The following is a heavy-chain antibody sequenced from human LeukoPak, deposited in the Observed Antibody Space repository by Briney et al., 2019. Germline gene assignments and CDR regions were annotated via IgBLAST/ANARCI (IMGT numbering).Heavy chain of an antibody. V-gene: IGHV3-66*01. CDR3: ARAPYSSGWYVRAFDI. J-gene: IGHJ3*02. Sequence: PGGSLRLSCAASGFTVSSNYMSWVRQAPGKGLEWVSVIYSGGSTYYADSVKGRFTISRDNSKNTLYLQMNSLRAEDTAVYYCARAPYSSGWYVRAFDIWGQGTMVTVSS. D-gene: IGHD6-19*01. CDR1: GFTVSSNY. CDR2: IYSGGST.